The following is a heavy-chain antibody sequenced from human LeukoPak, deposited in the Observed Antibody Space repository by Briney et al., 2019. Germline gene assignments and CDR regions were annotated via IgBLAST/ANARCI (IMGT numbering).Heavy chain of an antibody. J-gene: IGHJ5*02. CDR2: INPNSGGT. D-gene: IGHD5-18*01. CDR3: ARDFRAAMVSDWFDP. Sequence: ASVKVSCKASGYTFTAYYMHWVRQAPGQGLEYMGWINPNSGGTNYAQKFQGRVTMTRDTSISTAYMELSRLRSDDTAVYYCARDFRAAMVSDWFDPWGQGTLVTVSS. CDR1: GYTFTAYY. V-gene: IGHV1-2*02.